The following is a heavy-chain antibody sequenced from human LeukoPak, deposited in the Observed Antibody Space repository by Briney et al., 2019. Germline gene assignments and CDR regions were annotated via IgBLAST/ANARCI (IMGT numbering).Heavy chain of an antibody. D-gene: IGHD2-2*01. Sequence: GGSLRLSCAASGFTFSSYWMSWVRQAPGKGLEWVANIKEDGSEKYYVDSVKGRFTISRDNAKNSLYLQMNSLRAEDTAVYYCARDLISSISRGWFDPWGQGTLVTVSS. V-gene: IGHV3-7*01. CDR1: GFTFSSYW. J-gene: IGHJ5*02. CDR3: ARDLISSISRGWFDP. CDR2: IKEDGSEK.